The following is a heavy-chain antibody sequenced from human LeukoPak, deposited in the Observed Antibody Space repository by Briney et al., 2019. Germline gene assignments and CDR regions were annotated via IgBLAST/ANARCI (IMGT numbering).Heavy chain of an antibody. Sequence: GGSLRLSCAASGFTFSSYSMNWVRQAPGKGLEWVSSISSSSSYIYYADSVKGRFTISRDNDKNSLYLHMNSLRAEDTAVYYCARDGGGPDAFDIWGQGTMVTVS. CDR2: ISSSSSYI. V-gene: IGHV3-21*01. J-gene: IGHJ3*02. CDR3: ARDGGGPDAFDI. CDR1: GFTFSSYS.